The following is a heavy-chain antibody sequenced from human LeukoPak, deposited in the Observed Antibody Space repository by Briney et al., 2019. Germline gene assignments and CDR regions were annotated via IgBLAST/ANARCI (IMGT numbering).Heavy chain of an antibody. Sequence: GGSLRLSCAASGFTFSTYWMRWVRQAPGKGREGVANIKQDGSQKNYMDSVKGRFTVSRDNAGNSLFLEMNSLRVEDTAVYYCAREGTPYSSDYWGQGTLVTVSS. CDR3: AREGTPYSSDY. CDR1: GFTFSTYW. J-gene: IGHJ4*02. CDR2: IKQDGSQK. D-gene: IGHD6-13*01. V-gene: IGHV3-7*01.